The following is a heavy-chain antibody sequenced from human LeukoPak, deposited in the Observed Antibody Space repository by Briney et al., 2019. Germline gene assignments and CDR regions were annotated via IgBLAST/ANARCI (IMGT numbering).Heavy chain of an antibody. V-gene: IGHV4-34*01. CDR2: INHSGST. CDR1: GGSFSGYY. CDR3: ARHGSSWYEKDYFDY. D-gene: IGHD6-13*01. Sequence: SETLSLTCAVYGGSFSGYYWSWIRQPPGKGLEWIGEINHSGSTNYNPSLKSRVTISVDTSKNQFSLKLSSVTAADTALYYCARHGSSWYEKDYFDYWGQGTLATVSS. J-gene: IGHJ4*02.